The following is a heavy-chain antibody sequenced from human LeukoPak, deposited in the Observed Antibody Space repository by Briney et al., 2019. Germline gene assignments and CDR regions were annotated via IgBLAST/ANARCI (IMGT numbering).Heavy chain of an antibody. D-gene: IGHD1-26*01. J-gene: IGHJ6*02. CDR3: ARELGSYEGGYYGMDV. CDR2: INEDGSEK. Sequence: GGSLRLSCAASGFTFSTRWMSWVRQAPGKGLEWVANINEDGSEKNYVESLKGRFTISRDNAKNSLYLQMNSLRAEDTALYYCARELGSYEGGYYGMDVWGQGTTVTVSS. CDR1: GFTFSTRW. V-gene: IGHV3-7*01.